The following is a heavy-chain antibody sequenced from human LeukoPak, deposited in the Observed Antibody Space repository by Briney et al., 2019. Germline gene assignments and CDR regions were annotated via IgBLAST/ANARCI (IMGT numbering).Heavy chain of an antibody. CDR1: GYTFTGYY. J-gene: IGHJ3*02. CDR2: INPNSGGT. D-gene: IGHD3-10*01. Sequence: GASVKVSCKASGYTFTGYYMHWVRQAPGQGLEWMGWINPNSGGTNYAQKFQGRVTMTRDTSISTAYMELSRLRSDDTAVYYCAREPPSILLWFGDAMFGHDAFDIWGQGTMVTVSS. CDR3: AREPPSILLWFGDAMFGHDAFDI. V-gene: IGHV1-2*02.